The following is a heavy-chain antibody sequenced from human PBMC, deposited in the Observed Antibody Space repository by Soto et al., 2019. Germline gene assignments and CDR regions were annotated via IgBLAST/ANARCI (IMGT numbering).Heavy chain of an antibody. D-gene: IGHD3-22*01. CDR3: ARDRQYYYDSSGYLGYYYGMDV. CDR1: GGSISSGDYY. Sequence: PSETLSLTCTVSGGSISSGDYYWSWIRQPPGKGLEWIGYIYYSGSTYYNPSLKSRVTISVDTSKNQSSLKLSSVTAADTAVYYCARDRQYYYDSSGYLGYYYGMDVWGQGTTVTVSS. CDR2: IYYSGST. V-gene: IGHV4-30-4*01. J-gene: IGHJ6*02.